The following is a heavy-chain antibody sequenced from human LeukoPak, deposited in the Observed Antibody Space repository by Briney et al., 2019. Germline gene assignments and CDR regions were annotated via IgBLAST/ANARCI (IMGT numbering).Heavy chain of an antibody. CDR3: AKKLGSSPGDFFDY. CDR2: INDNGGGT. V-gene: IGHV3-23*01. J-gene: IGHJ4*02. CDR1: GFLFSRYA. D-gene: IGHD2-15*01. Sequence: GGSLRLSCAASGFLFSRYAMSWVRQAPGKGLEWVSDINDNGGGTFYADSVKGRFTVSRDNSKNTLYMQMNSLRGGDTAVYYCAKKLGSSPGDFFDYWGQGTLVTVSS.